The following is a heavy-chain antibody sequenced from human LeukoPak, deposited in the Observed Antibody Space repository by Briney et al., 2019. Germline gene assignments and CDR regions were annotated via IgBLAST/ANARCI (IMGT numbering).Heavy chain of an antibody. Sequence: PSETLSLTCTVSGGSISSYYWSWIRQPAGKGLEWVGRIDTSGNTNYKPSLKSRVTMSVDTSKKQFSLKLSSVTAADTAVYYCARVSSSWYQDWYFDLWGRGTLVTVSS. V-gene: IGHV4-4*07. CDR3: ARVSSSWYQDWYFDL. CDR2: IDTSGNT. CDR1: GGSISSYY. D-gene: IGHD6-13*01. J-gene: IGHJ2*01.